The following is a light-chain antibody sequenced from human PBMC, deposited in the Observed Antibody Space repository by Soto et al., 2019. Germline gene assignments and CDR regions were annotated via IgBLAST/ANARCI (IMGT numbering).Light chain of an antibody. J-gene: IGLJ1*01. Sequence: LTQPASVSGSPGQSITISCTGTSSDVGGYNYVSWYQQHPGKAPKLMIYDVSNRPSGVSNRFSGSKSGNTASLTIFGLQAEDEADYYCSSYTSSIKVFGTGTKVTVL. V-gene: IGLV2-14*01. CDR2: DVS. CDR3: SSYTSSIKV. CDR1: SSDVGGYNY.